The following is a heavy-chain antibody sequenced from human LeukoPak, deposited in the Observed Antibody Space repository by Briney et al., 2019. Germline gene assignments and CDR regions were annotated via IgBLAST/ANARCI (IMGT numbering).Heavy chain of an antibody. Sequence: PSETLSLTCTVSGGSISSISYYWGWIRQPPGKGLEWIGTVYYSETYYNPSLKSRVTISADTSKNQFSLKLSSVTAADTAVYYCARTYYYGSYYMDVWGKGTTVTISS. V-gene: IGHV4-39*07. D-gene: IGHD3-10*01. J-gene: IGHJ6*03. CDR2: VYYSET. CDR1: GGSISSISYY. CDR3: ARTYYYGSYYMDV.